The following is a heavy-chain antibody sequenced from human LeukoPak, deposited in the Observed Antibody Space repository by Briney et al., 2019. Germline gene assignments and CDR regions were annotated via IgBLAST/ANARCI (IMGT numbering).Heavy chain of an antibody. Sequence: PGGSLRLSCAASGFTFSSYYMSWVRQAPGKGLEWVANIKQDGSEEYYVDSLKGRFTISRDHAKNSLYLQMNSLRAEDTAVYYCARSGSGTYYRPFDYWGQGALVTVSS. J-gene: IGHJ4*02. V-gene: IGHV3-7*04. D-gene: IGHD3-10*01. CDR3: ARSGSGTYYRPFDY. CDR2: IKQDGSEE. CDR1: GFTFSSYY.